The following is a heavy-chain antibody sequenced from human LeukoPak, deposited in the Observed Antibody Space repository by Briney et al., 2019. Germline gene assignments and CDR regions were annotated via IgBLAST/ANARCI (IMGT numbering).Heavy chain of an antibody. CDR2: IIPIFGTA. CDR3: ARDREVVVPAAWHY. D-gene: IGHD2-2*01. J-gene: IGHJ4*02. V-gene: IGHV1-69*13. Sequence: SVKVSCKASGGTFSSYAISWVRQAPGQGLEWMGGIIPIFGTANYAQKFQGRVTITADESTSTAYMELRSLRSDDTAVYYCARDREVVVPAAWHYWGQGTLVTVSS. CDR1: GGTFSSYA.